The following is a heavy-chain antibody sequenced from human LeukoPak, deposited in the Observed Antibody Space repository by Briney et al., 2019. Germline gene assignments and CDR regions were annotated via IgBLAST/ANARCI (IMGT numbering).Heavy chain of an antibody. CDR2: INPSGGST. D-gene: IGHD3-22*01. J-gene: IGHJ6*02. Sequence: ASVKVSCKASGYTFTSYYMHWVRQAPGQGLEWMGIINPSGGSTSYAQKFQGRVTMTRDTSTSTVYMELSSLRSEDTAVYYCARVGYYDSSGYRPDYYYYYGIDVWGQGTTVTVSS. CDR3: ARVGYYDSSGYRPDYYYYYGIDV. CDR1: GYTFTSYY. V-gene: IGHV1-46*01.